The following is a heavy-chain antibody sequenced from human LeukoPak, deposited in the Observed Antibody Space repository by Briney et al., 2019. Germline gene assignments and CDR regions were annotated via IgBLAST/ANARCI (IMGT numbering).Heavy chain of an antibody. CDR3: VKVTAAGFVDH. V-gene: IGHV3-9*01. D-gene: IGHD6-13*01. Sequence: GGSLRLSCAASGFTFDDYAMHWVRQAPGKGLEGVSGIGWNSGGIVYADSVKGRFTISRDNAKNSLYLQMNSLGAEDTAFYYCVKVTAAGFVDHWGQGTLVTVSS. CDR2: IGWNSGGI. J-gene: IGHJ4*02. CDR1: GFTFDDYA.